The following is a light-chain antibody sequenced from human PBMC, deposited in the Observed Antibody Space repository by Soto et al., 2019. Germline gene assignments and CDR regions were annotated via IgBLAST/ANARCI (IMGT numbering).Light chain of an antibody. CDR3: QQFGISPWT. J-gene: IGKJ1*01. Sequence: EIVLTQSPGTLSLSPGERATLSCRASQSVSSIYLAWYQQKPGQAPRLLIYVSSSRATGIPDRFSGSESVTDFTPTISRLEPEDFAVYYCQQFGISPWTFGQGTKVDI. CDR1: QSVSSIY. CDR2: VSS. V-gene: IGKV3-20*01.